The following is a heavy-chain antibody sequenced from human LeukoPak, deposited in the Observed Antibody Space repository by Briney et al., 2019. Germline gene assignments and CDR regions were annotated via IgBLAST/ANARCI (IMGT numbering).Heavy chain of an antibody. CDR3: ASTYCYDSSGYYMTAFDI. CDR1: GGSISSGGYY. CDR2: IYYSGST. Sequence: PSETLSLTCTVSGGSISSGGYYWSWIRQHPGKGLEWIGYIYYSGSTYYNPSLKSRVTISVDTSKNQFSLKLSSVTAADTAVYYCASTYCYDSSGYYMTAFDIWGQGTMVTVSS. V-gene: IGHV4-31*03. D-gene: IGHD3-22*01. J-gene: IGHJ3*02.